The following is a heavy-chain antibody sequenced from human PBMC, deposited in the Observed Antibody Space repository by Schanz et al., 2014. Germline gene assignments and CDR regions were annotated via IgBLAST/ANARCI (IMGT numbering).Heavy chain of an antibody. V-gene: IGHV1-8*01. CDR1: GYSFTTYD. CDR3: ARDVPINDY. Sequence: QVQLVQSGAEVMKPGSSVKVSCKASGYSFTTYDVNWVRQATGQGLEWMGWMNPTTGNRGYAQNFQGRVTVTRDTSTSTSYMELRSLTSDDTAVYYCARDVPINDYWGQGTPVTVSS. J-gene: IGHJ4*02. CDR2: MNPTTGNR. D-gene: IGHD2-2*01.